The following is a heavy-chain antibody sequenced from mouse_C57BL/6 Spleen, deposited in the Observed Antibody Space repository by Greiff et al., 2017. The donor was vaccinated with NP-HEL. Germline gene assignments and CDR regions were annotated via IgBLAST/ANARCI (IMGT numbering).Heavy chain of an antibody. CDR1: GFTFSNYW. D-gene: IGHD3-2*02. CDR2: IRLKSDNYAT. Sequence: EVKLEESGGGLVQPGGSMKLSCVASGFTFSNYWMNWVRQSPEKGLEWVAQIRLKSDNYATHYAESVKGRFTISRDDCKSSVYLQMNNLRAEDTGIYYCTSGSFAYWGQGTLVTVSA. J-gene: IGHJ3*01. CDR3: TSGSFAY. V-gene: IGHV6-3*01.